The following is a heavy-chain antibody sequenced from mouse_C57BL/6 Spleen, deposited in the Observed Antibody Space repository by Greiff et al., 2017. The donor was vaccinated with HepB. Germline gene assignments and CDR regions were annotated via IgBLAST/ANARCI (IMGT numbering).Heavy chain of an antibody. CDR1: GYTFTSYW. D-gene: IGHD2-4*01. V-gene: IGHV1-69*01. J-gene: IGHJ2*01. Sequence: QVQLQQPGAELVMPGASVKLSCKASGYTFTSYWMHWVKQRPGQGLEWIGEIDPSDSYTNYNQKFKGKSTLTVDKSSSTAYMQLSSLTSEDSAVYYCASYYDYDGDVYFDYWGQGTTLTVSS. CDR2: IDPSDSYT. CDR3: ASYYDYDGDVYFDY.